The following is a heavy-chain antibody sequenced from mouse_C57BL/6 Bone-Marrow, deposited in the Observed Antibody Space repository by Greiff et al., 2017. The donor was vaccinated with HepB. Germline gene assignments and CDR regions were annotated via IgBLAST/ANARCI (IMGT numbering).Heavy chain of an antibody. CDR3: AREGDYDDYAMDY. D-gene: IGHD2-4*01. J-gene: IGHJ4*01. CDR1: GYTFTSYD. V-gene: IGHV1-85*01. CDR2: IYPRDGST. Sequence: QVQLQQSGPELVKPGASVKLSCKASGYTFTSYDINWVKQRPGQGLEWIGWIYPRDGSTKYNEKFKGKATLTVDTSSSTAYMEIHSLTSEDSAVYFCAREGDYDDYAMDYWGQGTSVTVSS.